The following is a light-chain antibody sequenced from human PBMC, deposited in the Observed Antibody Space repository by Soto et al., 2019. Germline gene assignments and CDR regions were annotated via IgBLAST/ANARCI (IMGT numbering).Light chain of an antibody. CDR2: EVT. CDR3: SSYTSSTTV. Sequence: QSALTQPPSVSGSPGQSVTISCTAASSDLVNYNRVSWYQQPPGTAPKLIIFEVTNRPSGVPDRFSGSKSGNTASLTISGLQAEDEAYYYCSSYTSSTTVFGGGTKLTVL. J-gene: IGLJ2*01. V-gene: IGLV2-18*02. CDR1: SSDLVNYNR.